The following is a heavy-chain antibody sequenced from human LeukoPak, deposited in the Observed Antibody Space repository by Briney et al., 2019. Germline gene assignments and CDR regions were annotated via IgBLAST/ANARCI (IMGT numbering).Heavy chain of an antibody. V-gene: IGHV4-4*02. J-gene: IGHJ4*02. CDR1: GGSISSSNW. D-gene: IGHD6-13*01. CDR2: IYHSGST. Sequence: PSETLSLTCTVSGGSISSSNWWSWVRQPPGKGLEWIGEIYHSGSTYYNPSLKSRVTISVDRSKNQFSLKLSSVTAADTAVYYCAKMITEYSSSWHAYYFDYWGQGTLVTVSS. CDR3: AKMITEYSSSWHAYYFDY.